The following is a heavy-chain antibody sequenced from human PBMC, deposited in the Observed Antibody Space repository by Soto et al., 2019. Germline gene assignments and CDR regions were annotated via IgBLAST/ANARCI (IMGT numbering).Heavy chain of an antibody. V-gene: IGHV4-39*01. J-gene: IGHJ4*02. CDR3: AGTVTTFDY. Sequence: SETLSLTCTVSGGSISSSSYYWGWIRQPPGKGLEWIGSIYYSGSTYYNPSLKSRVTISVDTSRNQFSLKLSSVTAADTAVYYCAGTVTTFDYWGQGTLVTVSS. D-gene: IGHD4-4*01. CDR2: IYYSGST. CDR1: GGSISSSSYY.